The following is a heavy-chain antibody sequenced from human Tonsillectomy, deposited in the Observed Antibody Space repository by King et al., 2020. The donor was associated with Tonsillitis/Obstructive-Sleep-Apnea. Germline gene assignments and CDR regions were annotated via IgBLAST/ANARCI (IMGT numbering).Heavy chain of an antibody. V-gene: IGHV4-39*01. Sequence: QLQESGAGLVKPSETLSLTCTVSGGSISSSSYYWGWIRQPPGKGLEWIGSVYYSGSTYYNPSLRSRVTVSVDTSKNQFSLKLSSVTAADTAVYYCARLLRCGSYYFDYWGQGTLVTVSS. J-gene: IGHJ4*02. D-gene: IGHD1-26*01. CDR3: ARLLRCGSYYFDY. CDR1: GGSISSSSYY. CDR2: VYYSGST.